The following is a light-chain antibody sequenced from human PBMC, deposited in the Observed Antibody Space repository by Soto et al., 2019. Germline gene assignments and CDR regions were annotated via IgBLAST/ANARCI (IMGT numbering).Light chain of an antibody. CDR3: CTYAGHVPK. CDR1: TSDVAYYDL. CDR2: EVD. V-gene: IGLV2-23*02. Sequence: QSALTQPASVSGSPGQSITLSCAGTTSDVAYYDLVSWYQQHPGRAPKLLIDEVDTRPSGISDCFAGSKSGATASLTISGLLPEDEAVYFCCTYAGHVPKFGGGTKLAVL. J-gene: IGLJ2*01.